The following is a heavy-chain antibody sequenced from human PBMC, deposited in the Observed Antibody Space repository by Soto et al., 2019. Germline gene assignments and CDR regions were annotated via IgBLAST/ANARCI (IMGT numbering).Heavy chain of an antibody. CDR3: ARMAGPWYCDL. Sequence: SATLSLTCAVHGGSFSGFYWTWIRERPRKGLEWIGEINHSGSSNYSPPLKSRVTMSLDTSRNQFSLSLNSVTAADTAVYYCARMAGPWYCDLWGGGTLVTVAS. CDR2: INHSGSS. CDR1: GGSFSGFY. V-gene: IGHV4-34*01. J-gene: IGHJ2*01.